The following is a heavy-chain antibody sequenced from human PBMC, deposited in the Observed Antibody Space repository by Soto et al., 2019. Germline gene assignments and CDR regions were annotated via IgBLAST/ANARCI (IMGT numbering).Heavy chain of an antibody. V-gene: IGHV1-2*04. D-gene: IGHD6-19*01. CDR2: INPNSGGT. Sequence: ASVKVSCKASGYTFTGYYMHWVRQAPGQGLEWMGWINPNSGGTNYAQKFQGWVTMARDTSISTAYMELSRLRSDDTAVYYCARDEIAVAGRYGMEVWGQGATVTVCS. J-gene: IGHJ6*02. CDR3: ARDEIAVAGRYGMEV. CDR1: GYTFTGYY.